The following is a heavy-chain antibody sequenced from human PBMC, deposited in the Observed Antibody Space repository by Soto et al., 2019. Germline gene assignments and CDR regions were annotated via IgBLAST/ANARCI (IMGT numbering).Heavy chain of an antibody. Sequence: GGSLRLSCAASGFTFSSYGMHWVRQAPGKGMEWVAVIWYDGSNKYYADSVKGRFTISRDNSKNTLYLQMNSLRAEDTAVYYCASAGISRGDDAFDISRQGTMVTVSS. CDR1: GFTFSSYG. CDR2: IWYDGSNK. D-gene: IGHD3-3*02. CDR3: ASAGISRGDDAFDI. J-gene: IGHJ3*02. V-gene: IGHV3-33*01.